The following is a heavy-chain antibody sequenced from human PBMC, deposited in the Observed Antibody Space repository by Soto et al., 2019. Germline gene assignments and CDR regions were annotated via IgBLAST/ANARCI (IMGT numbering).Heavy chain of an antibody. V-gene: IGHV1-18*01. CDR2: ISHWGKT. J-gene: IGHJ4*02. CDR1: GDTFTNFG. CDR3: AREVDGSGGDYTDY. D-gene: IGHD3-10*01. Sequence: QVQLVQSGAEVKKPGASVKVSCKASGDTFTNFGIIWVRQAPGQGLEWMGWISHWGKTNYAQKLQGRVTMTTDTSASTAFMELRSLTSDDTAMYFCAREVDGSGGDYTDYCGQGTLVSVSS.